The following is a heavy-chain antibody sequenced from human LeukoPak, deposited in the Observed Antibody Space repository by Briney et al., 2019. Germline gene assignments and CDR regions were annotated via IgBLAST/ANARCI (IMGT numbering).Heavy chain of an antibody. V-gene: IGHV3-11*05. CDR2: ISSSSSYT. CDR3: AKDHGFFSSGWNPLFDY. CDR1: GFTFSDYY. J-gene: IGHJ4*02. D-gene: IGHD6-19*01. Sequence: GGSLRLSCAASGFTFSDYYMSWIRQAPGKGLEWVSYISSSSSYTNYADSVKGRFTISRDNAKNSLYLQMNSLGAEDTAVYYCAKDHGFFSSGWNPLFDYWGQGTLVTVSS.